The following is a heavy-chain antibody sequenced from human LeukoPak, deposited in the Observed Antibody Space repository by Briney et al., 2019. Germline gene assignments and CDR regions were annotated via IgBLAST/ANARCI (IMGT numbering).Heavy chain of an antibody. CDR3: AKARLPTNNWYSDSFDS. CDR1: GFTFSQYG. V-gene: IGHV3-30*18. D-gene: IGHD1-7*01. J-gene: IGHJ3*01. Sequence: GGSLRLSCAASGFTFSQYGMNWVRQAPGKGLEWVAVISFDGNDNYYADSVKGRFTISRDNSESDLFLQMNSLRTEDTALYYCAKARLPTNNWYSDSFDSWGQGTLVTVSS. CDR2: ISFDGNDN.